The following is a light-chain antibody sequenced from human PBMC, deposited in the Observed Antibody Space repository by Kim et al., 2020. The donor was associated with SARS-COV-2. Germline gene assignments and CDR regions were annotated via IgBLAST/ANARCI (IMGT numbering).Light chain of an antibody. CDR3: QQYNNWHT. J-gene: IGKJ2*01. Sequence: LSVSPWERVSLSCSASQSVSSNLAWYQQKPGQAPRLLIYGASTRATGIPARFSGSGSGTEFTLTISSLQSEDFAVYYCQQYNNWHTFGQGTKLEI. CDR1: QSVSSN. CDR2: GAS. V-gene: IGKV3-15*01.